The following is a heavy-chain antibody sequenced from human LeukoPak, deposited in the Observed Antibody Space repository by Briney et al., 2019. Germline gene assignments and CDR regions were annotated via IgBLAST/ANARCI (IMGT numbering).Heavy chain of an antibody. J-gene: IGHJ2*01. D-gene: IGHD6-13*01. V-gene: IGHV4-34*01. Sequence: SETLSRTYAVYGGSFSGYYWSWIRQPPGKGLEWIGEINHSGSTNYNPSLKSRVTISVDTSKNQFSLKLSSVTAADTAVYYCARGSSSSWGRRYFVLWSRGTLVTVSS. CDR3: ARGSSSSWGRRYFVL. CDR2: INHSGST. CDR1: GGSFSGYY.